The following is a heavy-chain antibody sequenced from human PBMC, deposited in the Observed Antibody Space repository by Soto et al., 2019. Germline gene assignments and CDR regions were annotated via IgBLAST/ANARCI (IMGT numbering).Heavy chain of an antibody. Sequence: ASVNVSCKASGGTFSSYAISWVRQAPGQGLEWMGGIIPIFGTANYAQKFQGRVTITADESTSTAYMELSSLRSEDTAVYYCAIVLRFLEWLLYVYWGQGSLVTVSA. CDR1: GGTFSSYA. D-gene: IGHD3-3*01. CDR3: AIVLRFLEWLLYVY. J-gene: IGHJ1*01. CDR2: IIPIFGTA. V-gene: IGHV1-69*13.